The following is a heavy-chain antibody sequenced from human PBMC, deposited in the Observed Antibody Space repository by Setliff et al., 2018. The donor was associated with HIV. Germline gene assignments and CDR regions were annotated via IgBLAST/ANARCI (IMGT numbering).Heavy chain of an antibody. D-gene: IGHD3-22*01. CDR1: GYIFTRYS. Sequence: ASVKVSCKASGYIFTRYSFQWVRQAPGQRLEWMGYINPDNGDTKYSQNFQDRVTFTRDTSASTAYMELSSLRSEDTAVYYCARDRPDSTGYYFDYWGQGTLVTVSS. V-gene: IGHV1-3*01. J-gene: IGHJ4*02. CDR3: ARDRPDSTGYYFDY. CDR2: INPDNGDT.